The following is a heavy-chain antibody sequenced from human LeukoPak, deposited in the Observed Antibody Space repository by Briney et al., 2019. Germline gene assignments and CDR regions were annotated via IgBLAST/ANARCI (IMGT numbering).Heavy chain of an antibody. CDR3: AREGGSSWYLDY. CDR1: GFRFTSYG. J-gene: IGHJ4*02. V-gene: IGHV3-33*01. CDR2: IWYDGDKK. Sequence: PGTSLRLSCAASGFRFTSYGMNWVRQAPGKGLEWVAVIWYDGDKKDYADAVKGRFTISRDNSKNTVYLQMYSLRVEDTAVYYCAREGGSSWYLDYWGQGTLVTVSS. D-gene: IGHD6-13*01.